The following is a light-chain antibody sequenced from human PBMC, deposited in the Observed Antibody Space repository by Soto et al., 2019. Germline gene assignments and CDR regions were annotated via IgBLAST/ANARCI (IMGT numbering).Light chain of an antibody. J-gene: IGLJ3*02. Sequence: QSALTQPASVSGSPGQSITISCTGTSSDVGGYDYVSWYQQHPDKAPKLMIYEVTNRPSGVSNRFSGSKSGNTASLTISGRQAEDEADYYCSSYTSSSTWVFGGGTKVTVL. CDR3: SSYTSSSTWV. CDR1: SSDVGGYDY. CDR2: EVT. V-gene: IGLV2-14*01.